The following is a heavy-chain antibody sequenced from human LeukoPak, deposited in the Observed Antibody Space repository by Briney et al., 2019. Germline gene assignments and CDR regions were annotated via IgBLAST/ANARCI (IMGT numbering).Heavy chain of an antibody. D-gene: IGHD2-2*01. CDR3: AREGGWCSSTSCYDDY. CDR2: ISSSSSYI. Sequence: PGGSLRLSCAASGFTFNSYSMNWVRQAPGKGLEWVSSISSSSSYIYYADSVKGRFTISRDNAKNSLYLQMNSLRAEDTAVYYCAREGGWCSSTSCYDDYWGQGTLATVSS. V-gene: IGHV3-21*01. J-gene: IGHJ4*02. CDR1: GFTFNSYS.